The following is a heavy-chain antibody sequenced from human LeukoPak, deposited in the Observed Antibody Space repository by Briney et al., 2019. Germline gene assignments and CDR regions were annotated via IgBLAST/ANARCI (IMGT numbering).Heavy chain of an antibody. CDR3: AKDQSRWLQTAGDAFDI. D-gene: IGHD5-12*01. Sequence: GGSLRLSCAASGFTFSSYWMSWVRQAPGKGLEWVSAISGSGGSTYYADSVKGRFTISRDNSKNTLYLQMNSLRAEDTAVYYCAKDQSRWLQTAGDAFDIWGQGTMVTVSS. CDR1: GFTFSSYW. CDR2: ISGSGGST. J-gene: IGHJ3*02. V-gene: IGHV3-23*01.